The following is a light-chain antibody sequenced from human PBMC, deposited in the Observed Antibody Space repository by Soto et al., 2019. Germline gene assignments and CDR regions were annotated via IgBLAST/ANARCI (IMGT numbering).Light chain of an antibody. V-gene: IGLV2-14*01. CDR2: EVS. J-gene: IGLJ3*02. CDR3: ISYTTSNTWV. CDR1: SSDVGSYNY. Sequence: QSVLTQPASVSGSPGQSITISCTGTSSDVGSYNYVSWYQQNPGKAPKLMIYEVSNRPSGVSHRFSGSRSGNTASLTISGLQSEDEADYYCISYTTSNTWVFGGGTKLTV.